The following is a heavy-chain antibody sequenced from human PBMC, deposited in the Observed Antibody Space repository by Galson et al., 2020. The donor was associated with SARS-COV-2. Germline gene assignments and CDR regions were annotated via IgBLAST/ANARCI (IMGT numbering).Heavy chain of an antibody. V-gene: IGHV4-39*06. Sequence: AAETLSLTCTVPGNSTRSTIYYRAWIRQPLGKGLEWIVSILNSGATDYNPSLKSRVTISVDTSKNQFTLRLNSVTAADTAVYYCARGWWLRRWGQGTLVTVSS. J-gene: IGHJ4*02. CDR1: GNSTRSTIYY. D-gene: IGHD5-12*01. CDR2: ILNSGAT. CDR3: ARGWWLRR.